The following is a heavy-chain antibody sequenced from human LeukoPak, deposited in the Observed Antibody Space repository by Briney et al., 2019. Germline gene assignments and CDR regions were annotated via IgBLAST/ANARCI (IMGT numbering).Heavy chain of an antibody. Sequence: GGSLRLSCAASGFTFSRYSMSWVRQAPGTGLEWVSSITSSSSHVFYADSVKGRFTISRDNAKNSLYLQMNSLRAEDTAVYYCARDNRYGSGSYSGMFRGYADYYYYGMDVWGQGTTVTVSS. V-gene: IGHV3-21*04. CDR1: GFTFSRYS. CDR3: ARDNRYGSGSYSGMFRGYADYYYYGMDV. CDR2: ITSSSSHV. D-gene: IGHD3-10*01. J-gene: IGHJ6*02.